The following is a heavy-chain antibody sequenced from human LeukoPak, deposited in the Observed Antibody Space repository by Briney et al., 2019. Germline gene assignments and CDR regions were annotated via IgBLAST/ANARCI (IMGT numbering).Heavy chain of an antibody. Sequence: SVRVSCKASGGTFSSYAISWVRQAPGQGLEWMGGIIPIFGTANYAQKFQGRVTITTDESTSTAYMELSSLRSEDTAVYYCASAKPKTWEPQLYWGQGTLVTVSS. CDR2: IIPIFGTA. CDR1: GGTFSSYA. D-gene: IGHD1-26*01. CDR3: ASAKPKTWEPQLY. V-gene: IGHV1-69*05. J-gene: IGHJ4*02.